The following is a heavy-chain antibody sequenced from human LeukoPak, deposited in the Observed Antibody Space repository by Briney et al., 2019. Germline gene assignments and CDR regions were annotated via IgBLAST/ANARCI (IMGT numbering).Heavy chain of an antibody. CDR3: ARDQGYYDFWSGFDY. J-gene: IGHJ4*02. Sequence: GGSLRLSCAASGFTFSIYAMHWVRQAPGKGLEWVAVISYDGSNKYYADSVKGRFTISRDNSKNTLYLQMNSLRAEDTAVYYCARDQGYYDFWSGFDYWGQGTLVTVSS. V-gene: IGHV3-30-3*01. CDR2: ISYDGSNK. D-gene: IGHD3-3*01. CDR1: GFTFSIYA.